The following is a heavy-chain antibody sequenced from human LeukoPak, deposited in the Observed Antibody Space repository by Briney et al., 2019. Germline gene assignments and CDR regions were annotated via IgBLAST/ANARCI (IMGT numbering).Heavy chain of an antibody. CDR2: IIPIFGTP. J-gene: IGHJ3*02. V-gene: IGHV1-69*13. CDR3: ARPRGYSYGYDAFDI. Sequence: GASVKVSCKASGGTFSSYAISWVRQAPGQGLEWMGIIIPIFGTPNYAQRFQGRITIAADELTITAYMELTSLRSEDTAVYYCARPRGYSYGYDAFDIWGQGTMVTVSS. D-gene: IGHD5-18*01. CDR1: GGTFSSYA.